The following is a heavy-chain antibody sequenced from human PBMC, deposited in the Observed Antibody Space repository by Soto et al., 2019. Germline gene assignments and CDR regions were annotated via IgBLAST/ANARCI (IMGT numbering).Heavy chain of an antibody. CDR2: ISGSGGST. J-gene: IGHJ4*02. Sequence: EVQLLESGGGLVQPGGSLRLSCAASGFTFSSYAMRWVRQAPGKGLEWVSAISGSGGSTYYADSVKGRFTVSRDTSKNTLYLRMNSLRAEDTAVYYCARRGSGSYYDYWGQGTLVTVSS. V-gene: IGHV3-23*01. CDR1: GFTFSSYA. CDR3: ARRGSGSYYDY. D-gene: IGHD1-26*01.